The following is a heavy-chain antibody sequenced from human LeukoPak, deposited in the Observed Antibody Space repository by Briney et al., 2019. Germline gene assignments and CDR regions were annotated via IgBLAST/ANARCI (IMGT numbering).Heavy chain of an antibody. Sequence: GGSLRLSCTASGFTFSNFWMGWVRQAPGKGLEWVANIKQDETEKFYLGSVKGRFTISRDNAKNSLYLQMNSLRAEDTAVYYCAKVWHKDYYDSSGYYGSFDYWGQGTLVTVSS. J-gene: IGHJ4*02. D-gene: IGHD3-22*01. CDR3: AKVWHKDYYDSSGYYGSFDY. V-gene: IGHV3-7*03. CDR1: GFTFSNFW. CDR2: IKQDETEK.